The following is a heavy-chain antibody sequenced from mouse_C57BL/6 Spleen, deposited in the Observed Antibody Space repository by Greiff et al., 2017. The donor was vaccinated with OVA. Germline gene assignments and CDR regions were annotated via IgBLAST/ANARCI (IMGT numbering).Heavy chain of an antibody. J-gene: IGHJ4*01. CDR3: AREVTTTGDYYAMDY. D-gene: IGHD2-2*01. V-gene: IGHV1-55*01. Sequence: QVQLQQPGAELVKPGASVKMSCTASGYTFTSYWITWVKQRPGQGLEWIGDIYPGSGSPNYNEKFKSKATLTVDTSSSTAYMQLSSLTSEDSAVYYCAREVTTTGDYYAMDYWGQGTSVTVSS. CDR1: GYTFTSYW. CDR2: IYPGSGSP.